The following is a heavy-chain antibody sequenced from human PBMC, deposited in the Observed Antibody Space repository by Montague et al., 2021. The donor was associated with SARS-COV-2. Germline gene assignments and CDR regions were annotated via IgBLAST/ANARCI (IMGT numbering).Heavy chain of an antibody. J-gene: IGHJ5*02. CDR2: IYTSGST. V-gene: IGHV4-61*02. D-gene: IGHD3-9*01. CDR3: AREWVYYDILTGYRNWFDP. Sequence: TLSLTCTVSGGSISSGCYYWSWIRQPAGKGLEWIGRIYTSGSTNYNPSLKSRVTISVDTSKNQFSLKLSSVTAADTAVYYCAREWVYYDILTGYRNWFDPWGQGTLVTVSS. CDR1: GGSISSGCYY.